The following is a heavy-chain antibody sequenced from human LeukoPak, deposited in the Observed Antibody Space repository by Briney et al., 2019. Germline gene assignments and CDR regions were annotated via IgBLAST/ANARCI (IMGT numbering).Heavy chain of an antibody. J-gene: IGHJ4*02. CDR2: INPNSGGT. V-gene: IGHV1-2*04. CDR1: GYTFTSYY. D-gene: IGHD4-17*01. Sequence: GASVKVSCKASGYTFTSYYMHWVRQAPGQGLEWMGWINPNSGGTNYAQKFQGWVTMTRDTSISTAYMELSRLTSDDTAVYYCARLLRNFGDYLAYWGQGTLVTVSS. CDR3: ARLLRNFGDYLAY.